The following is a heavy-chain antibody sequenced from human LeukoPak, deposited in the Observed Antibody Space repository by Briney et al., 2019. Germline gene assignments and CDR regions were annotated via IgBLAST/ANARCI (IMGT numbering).Heavy chain of an antibody. V-gene: IGHV3-48*01. Sequence: PGGSLRLPCAASGFSFSSYSMNWVRQAPGKGLEWVSYISTSSSTVYYADSVRGRFTISRDNAKNSLYLQMNSLRVEDTADYFCARVSAMGDFDCWGQGTLVTVSS. CDR3: ARVSAMGDFDC. CDR2: ISTSSSTV. J-gene: IGHJ4*02. D-gene: IGHD1-26*01. CDR1: GFSFSSYS.